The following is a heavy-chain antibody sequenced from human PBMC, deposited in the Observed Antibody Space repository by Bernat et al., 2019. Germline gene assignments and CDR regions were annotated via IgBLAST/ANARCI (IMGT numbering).Heavy chain of an antibody. D-gene: IGHD3-22*01. J-gene: IGHJ4*02. CDR2: ISYDGSNK. V-gene: IGHV3-30*04. CDR1: GFTFSSYA. CDR3: TKGPNHYYDSSGYMYYFDY. Sequence: QVQLVESGGGVVQPGRSLRLSCAASGFTFSSYAMHWVRQAPGKGLEWVAVISYDGSNKYYADSVKGRFTISRDNSKNTLFLQMNSLRAEDTAVYYCTKGPNHYYDSSGYMYYFDYWGQGALVTVSS.